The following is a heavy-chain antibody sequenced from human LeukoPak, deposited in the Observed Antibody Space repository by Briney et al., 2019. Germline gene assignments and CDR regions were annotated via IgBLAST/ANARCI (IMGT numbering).Heavy chain of an antibody. Sequence: GASVKVSCKASGYTFTGYYMHWVRQAPGQGLEWMGWINPNSGGTNYAQKFQGRVTMTRDTSISTAYMELSRLRSDDTAVYYCARPLGYCSSVSCYGALWYWGQGTLVTVSS. V-gene: IGHV1-2*02. CDR2: INPNSGGT. CDR1: GYTFTGYY. D-gene: IGHD2-2*01. J-gene: IGHJ4*02. CDR3: ARPLGYCSSVSCYGALWY.